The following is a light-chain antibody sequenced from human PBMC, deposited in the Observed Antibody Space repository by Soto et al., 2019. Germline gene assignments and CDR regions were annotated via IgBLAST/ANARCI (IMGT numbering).Light chain of an antibody. CDR2: SNN. V-gene: IGLV1-47*02. CDR3: VAWDDNLSSRV. CDR1: SSNIGSNY. Sequence: QSVLTQPPSASGTPGQRVTISCSGSSSNIGSNYVYWYQQLPGTAPKLLIFSNNQRPSGVPDRFSGSKSGTSASLVITGLRPEDEADYCCVAWDDNLSSRVFGGGTKLTVL. J-gene: IGLJ3*02.